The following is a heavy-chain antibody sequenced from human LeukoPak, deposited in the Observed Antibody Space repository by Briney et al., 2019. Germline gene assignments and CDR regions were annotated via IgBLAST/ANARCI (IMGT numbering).Heavy chain of an antibody. CDR1: GFTFSSCA. CDR3: AKEQSSSGFFDY. J-gene: IGHJ4*02. CDR2: ISGRGYRT. V-gene: IGHV3-23*01. D-gene: IGHD6-6*01. Sequence: GGSLRLSCAASGFTFSSCAMSWVRQAPGKGLEWVSAISGRGYRTYYADSVKGRFTISRDNSKNTLYLQMNSRRAEDTAVYYCAKEQSSSGFFDYWGQGTLVTVSS.